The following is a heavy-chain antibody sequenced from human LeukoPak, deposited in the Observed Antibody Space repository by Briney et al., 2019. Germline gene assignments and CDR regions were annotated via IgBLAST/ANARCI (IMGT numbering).Heavy chain of an antibody. CDR2: IKSKTDGGTT. J-gene: IGHJ4*02. V-gene: IGHV3-15*01. Sequence: KPGGSLRLSCAASGFTFSNAWMSWVRQAPGKGLEWVSRIKSKTDGGTTDYAAPVKGRFTISRDDSKNTLYLQMNSLKTEDTAVYYCGVGGESFDYWGQGTLVTVSS. D-gene: IGHD1-26*01. CDR3: GVGGESFDY. CDR1: GFTFSNAW.